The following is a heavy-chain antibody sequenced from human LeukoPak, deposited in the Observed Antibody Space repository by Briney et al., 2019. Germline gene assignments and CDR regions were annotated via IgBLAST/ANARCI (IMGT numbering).Heavy chain of an antibody. D-gene: IGHD2-2*01. CDR2: IYPGDSDI. J-gene: IGHJ3*02. CDR3: ASHMDKNKGYCIGSTCYDACDI. Sequence: GESLKISCKGSGYSFTSYWIAWARHMPEKGLEWMEFIYPGDSDIRYSPSFQGQVTISADKSINTAYLQWSSLKASDTAMYNCASHMDKNKGYCIGSTCYDACDIWGQGTTVTVSS. V-gene: IGHV5-51*01. CDR1: GYSFTSYW.